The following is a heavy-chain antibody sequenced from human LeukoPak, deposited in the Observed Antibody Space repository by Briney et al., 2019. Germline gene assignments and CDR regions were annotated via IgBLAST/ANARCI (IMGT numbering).Heavy chain of an antibody. CDR2: IYYSGST. CDR3: ARVGGDILTGYYNAWFDP. D-gene: IGHD3-9*01. V-gene: IGHV4-59*12. J-gene: IGHJ5*02. Sequence: SETLSLTCTVSGGSISSYYWSWIRQPPGKGLEWIGYIYYSGSTNYNPSLKSRVTISVDTSKNQFSLKLSSVTAADTAVYYCARVGGDILTGYYNAWFDPWGQGTLVTVSS. CDR1: GGSISSYY.